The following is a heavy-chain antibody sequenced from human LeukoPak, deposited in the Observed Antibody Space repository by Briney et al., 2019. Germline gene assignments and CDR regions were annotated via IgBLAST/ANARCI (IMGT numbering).Heavy chain of an antibody. Sequence: GGSLRLSCAASGFTFSSYGMHWVRQAPGKGLEWVAVIWNDGSNKYYADSVKGRFTISRDNSNNTLYLQMNSLGAEDTAVYYCANSGVYDYVWGSYPSDYWGQGTLVTVSS. CDR1: GFTFSSYG. J-gene: IGHJ4*02. V-gene: IGHV3-33*08. D-gene: IGHD3-16*02. CDR2: IWNDGSNK. CDR3: ANSGVYDYVWGSYPSDY.